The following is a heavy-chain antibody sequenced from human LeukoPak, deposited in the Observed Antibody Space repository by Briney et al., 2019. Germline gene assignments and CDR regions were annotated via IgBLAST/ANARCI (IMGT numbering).Heavy chain of an antibody. CDR1: GGSISSYY. J-gene: IGHJ6*03. V-gene: IGHV4-4*07. CDR2: IYTSGST. Sequence: PSETLSLTCTVSGGSISSYYWSWIRQSAGKGLEWIGRIYTSGSTNYNPSLKSRVTMSVDTSKNQFSLKLGSVTAADTAVYYCARLGSTLVYYYYMDVWGKGTTVTVSS. CDR3: ARLGSTLVYYYYMDV. D-gene: IGHD5/OR15-5a*01.